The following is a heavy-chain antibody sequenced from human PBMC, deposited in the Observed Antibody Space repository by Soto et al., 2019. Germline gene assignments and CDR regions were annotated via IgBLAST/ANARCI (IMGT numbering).Heavy chain of an antibody. V-gene: IGHV2-26*01. J-gene: IGHJ5*02. D-gene: IGHD3-10*01. CDR2: IFSNDDK. CDR3: ARDLSGSYYPKWFDP. Sequence: QVTLKESGPVPVKPTETLTLTCTVSGFSLNNTGMGVSWIRQPPGKAPEWLAHIFSNDDKSYNTSLKNRLTISKDISKSQVVLTMTNMDPVDTATYYCARDLSGSYYPKWFDPWGQGTLVTVSS. CDR1: GFSLNNTGMG.